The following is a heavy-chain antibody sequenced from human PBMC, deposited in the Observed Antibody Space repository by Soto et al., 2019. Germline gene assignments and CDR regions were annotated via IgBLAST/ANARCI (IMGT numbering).Heavy chain of an antibody. CDR3: ARDPTRYSYGNFDY. Sequence: GASLKVSCKASGCTFSIYAISWVRQAPGQGLEWMGGIIPIFGTANYAQKFQGRVTITADESTSTAYMELSSLRSEDTAVYYCARDPTRYSYGNFDYWGQGTLVTVSS. J-gene: IGHJ4*02. D-gene: IGHD5-18*01. CDR2: IIPIFGTA. CDR1: GCTFSIYA. V-gene: IGHV1-69*13.